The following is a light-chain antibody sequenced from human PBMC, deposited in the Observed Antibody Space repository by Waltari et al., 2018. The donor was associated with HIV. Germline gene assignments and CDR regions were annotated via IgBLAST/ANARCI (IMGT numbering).Light chain of an antibody. V-gene: IGKV3-20*01. CDR3: QQYGSSPQT. Sequence: EIVLTQSPGALSLSPGERVTLSCRASQTVTSFYLAWYHQKPGQAPMLLIYGASSRATGITDRFSCSGSGTDFTLTINRLEPEEFACYYCQQYGSSPQTFGQGTRLEL. CDR2: GAS. CDR1: QTVTSFY. J-gene: IGKJ2*01.